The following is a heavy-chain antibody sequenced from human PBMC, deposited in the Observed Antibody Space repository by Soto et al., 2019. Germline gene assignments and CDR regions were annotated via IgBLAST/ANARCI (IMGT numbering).Heavy chain of an antibody. Sequence: QVQLVESGGGVVQPGRSLRLSCAASGFTFSSYGMHWVRQAPGKGLEWVAVIWYDGSNKYYADSVKGRFTISRDNSKNTLYLQMHSLRAEDTAVYYCARVSGVCLIYNEAGMDDWGHGTTVTVSS. D-gene: IGHD1-20*01. V-gene: IGHV3-33*01. CDR1: GFTFSSYG. J-gene: IGHJ6*02. CDR2: IWYDGSNK. CDR3: ARVSGVCLIYNEAGMDD.